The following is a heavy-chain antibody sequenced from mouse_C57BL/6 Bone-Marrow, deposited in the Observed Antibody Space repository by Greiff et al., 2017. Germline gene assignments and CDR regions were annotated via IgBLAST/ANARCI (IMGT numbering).Heavy chain of an antibody. J-gene: IGHJ2*01. Sequence: VQLQQSGAELVRPGASVTLSCKASGYTFTDYEMHWVKQTPVHGLEWIGAIDPETGGTAYNQKFKGKATLTADKSSSTAYMELRSLTSDDSSVYYCTRGGDITTVVADYWGQGTTLTVSS. D-gene: IGHD1-1*01. CDR2: IDPETGGT. CDR1: GYTFTDYE. V-gene: IGHV1-15*01. CDR3: TRGGDITTVVADY.